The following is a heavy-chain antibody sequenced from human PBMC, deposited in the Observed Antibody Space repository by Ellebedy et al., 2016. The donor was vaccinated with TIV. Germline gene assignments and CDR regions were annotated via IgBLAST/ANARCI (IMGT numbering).Heavy chain of an antibody. Sequence: AASVKVSCKASGYTFTSYDINWVRQATGQGLEWMGWMNPNSGNTGYAQKFQGRVTMTRNTSISTAYMELSSLRSEDTAVYYCARVRRSSGWYIPDYWGQGTLVTVSS. CDR1: GYTFTSYD. V-gene: IGHV1-8*01. D-gene: IGHD6-19*01. CDR3: ARVRRSSGWYIPDY. CDR2: MNPNSGNT. J-gene: IGHJ4*02.